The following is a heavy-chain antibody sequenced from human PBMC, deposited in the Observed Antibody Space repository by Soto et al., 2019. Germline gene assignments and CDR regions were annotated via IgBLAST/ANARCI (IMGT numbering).Heavy chain of an antibody. CDR3: ARKVVGATRGYYYYGMDV. J-gene: IGHJ6*02. CDR1: GGTFSSYA. CDR2: FIPIFGTA. D-gene: IGHD1-26*01. Sequence: QVQLVQSGAEVKKPGSSVKVSCKASGGTFSSYAISWVRQAPGQGLEWMGGFIPIFGTANYAQKFQGRVTITADEATSTAYMELSSLRSEETAVYYCARKVVGATRGYYYYGMDVWGQGTTVTVSS. V-gene: IGHV1-69*01.